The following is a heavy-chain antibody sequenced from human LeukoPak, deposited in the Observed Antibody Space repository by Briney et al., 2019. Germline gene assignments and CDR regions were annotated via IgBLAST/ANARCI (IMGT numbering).Heavy chain of an antibody. Sequence: SETLSLTCTVSGGSISSGGYYWSWIRQHPGKGLEWIGYIYYSGSTYYNPSLKSRVTISVDTSKNQFSLKLSSVTAADTAVYYCARQAAREYYYDSSGLDYWGQGTLVTVSS. V-gene: IGHV4-39*01. CDR3: ARQAAREYYYDSSGLDY. CDR2: IYYSGST. J-gene: IGHJ4*02. D-gene: IGHD3-22*01. CDR1: GGSISSGGYY.